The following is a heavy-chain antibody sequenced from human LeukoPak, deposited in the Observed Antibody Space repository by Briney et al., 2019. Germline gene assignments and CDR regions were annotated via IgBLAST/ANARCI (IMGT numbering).Heavy chain of an antibody. J-gene: IGHJ4*02. CDR2: INPSGSST. CDR1: GYSFTKYP. V-gene: IGHV1-46*01. CDR3: ARAHTSAPGTLFDY. Sequence: ASVKVSCKTSGYSFTKYPIHWVRQAPGQGLEWMGRINPSGSSTSYAQKFQGRVTMTRDTSTSTLYMELSSLGSEDTAVYYCARAHTSAPGTLFDYWGQGTLVTVSS. D-gene: IGHD3-3*01.